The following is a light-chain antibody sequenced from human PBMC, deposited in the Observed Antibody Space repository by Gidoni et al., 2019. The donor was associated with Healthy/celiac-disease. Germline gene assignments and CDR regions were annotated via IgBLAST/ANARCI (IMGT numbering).Light chain of an antibody. Sequence: DIQMTQSPSSLSASVGDRVTITCRASQSISSYLNWYQQKPGKAPKLLIYAASSLQSGVPSRFSGSGSGTDFTLTISRLQPGDFATYYCQQSYSTPRSFGQGTKLEIK. V-gene: IGKV1-39*01. J-gene: IGKJ2*04. CDR3: QQSYSTPRS. CDR1: QSISSY. CDR2: AAS.